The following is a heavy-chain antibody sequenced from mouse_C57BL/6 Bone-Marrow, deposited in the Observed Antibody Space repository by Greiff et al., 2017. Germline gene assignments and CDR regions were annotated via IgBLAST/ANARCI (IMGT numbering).Heavy chain of an antibody. Sequence: VQLQQSGAELVRPGSSVKLSCKTSGYTFTSYGINWVKQRPGQGLEWIGYIYLGNGYTEYNEKFKGKATLTSDTSSSTAYMQLSSLTSEDSAIYFCARVVGLSAYWGQGTLLTVSA. J-gene: IGHJ3*01. D-gene: IGHD1-1*01. V-gene: IGHV1-58*01. CDR2: IYLGNGYT. CDR3: ARVVGLSAY. CDR1: GYTFTSYG.